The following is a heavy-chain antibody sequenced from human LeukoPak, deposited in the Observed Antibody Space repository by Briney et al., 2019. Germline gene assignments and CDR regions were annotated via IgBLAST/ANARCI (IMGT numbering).Heavy chain of an antibody. J-gene: IGHJ2*01. CDR1: GYTFTSYG. CDR3: AREPDCSGGSCYSPYFDL. Sequence: SVKVSCKASGYTFTSYGISWVRQAPGQGLEWMGRIIPIFGTANYAQKFQGRVTITTDESTSTAYMELSSLRSEDTAVYYCAREPDCSGGSCYSPYFDLWGRGTLVTVSS. V-gene: IGHV1-69*05. D-gene: IGHD2-15*01. CDR2: IIPIFGTA.